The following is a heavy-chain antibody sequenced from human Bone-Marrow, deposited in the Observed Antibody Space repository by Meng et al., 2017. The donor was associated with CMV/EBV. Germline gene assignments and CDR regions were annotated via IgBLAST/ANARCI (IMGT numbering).Heavy chain of an antibody. J-gene: IGHJ6*02. CDR2: INPNSGGT. CDR3: ARDIVVVPAAIQYYYYYGMDV. CDR1: GYTFTGYY. Sequence: ASVKVSCKASGYTFTGYYMHWVRQAPGQGLEWMGWINPNSGGTNYAQKFRGRVTMTRDTSISTAYMELSRLRSDDTAVYYCARDIVVVPAAIQYYYYYGMDVWGQGTTVTVAS. V-gene: IGHV1-2*02. D-gene: IGHD2-2*01.